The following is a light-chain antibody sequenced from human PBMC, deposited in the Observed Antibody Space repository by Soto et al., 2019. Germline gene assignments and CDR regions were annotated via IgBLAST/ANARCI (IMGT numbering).Light chain of an antibody. Sequence: HSVLTQPPSVSAAPGQKVTISCSGSSSNIGGNSVSWYKQLPGTAPKLLIYDDNKRPSGIPDRFSGSKSGTSATLGITGFQTGDEADYYCGSWDSSLSAYVFGTGTKVTVL. CDR2: DDN. J-gene: IGLJ1*01. CDR3: GSWDSSLSAYV. V-gene: IGLV1-51*01. CDR1: SSNIGGNS.